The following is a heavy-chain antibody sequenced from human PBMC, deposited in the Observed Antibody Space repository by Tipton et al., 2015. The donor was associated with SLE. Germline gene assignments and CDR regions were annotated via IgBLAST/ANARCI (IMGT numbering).Heavy chain of an antibody. J-gene: IGHJ3*02. CDR2: IYYSGST. D-gene: IGHD5-24*01. CDR1: GGSFSGYY. CDR3: ARDRSRDGYNFDAFDI. Sequence: TLSLTCAVYGGSFSGYYWSWIRQPPGKGLEWIGYIYYSGSTNYNPSLKSRVTISVDTSKNQFSLKLSSVTAADTAVYYCARDRSRDGYNFDAFDIWGQGTMVTVSS. V-gene: IGHV4-59*01.